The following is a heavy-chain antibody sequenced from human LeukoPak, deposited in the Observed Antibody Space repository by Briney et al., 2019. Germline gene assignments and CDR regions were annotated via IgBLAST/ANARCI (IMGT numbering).Heavy chain of an antibody. CDR2: ISGSGGST. D-gene: IGHD2-2*01. J-gene: IGHJ5*02. CDR1: GFTFSSYG. V-gene: IGHV3-23*01. Sequence: QPGGSLRLSCAASGFTFSSYGMSWVRQAPGKGLEWVSAISGSGGSTYYADSVKGRFTISRDNSKNTLYLQMNSLRAEDTAVYYCAKDRNIVVVPARSTDWFDPWGQGTLVTVSS. CDR3: AKDRNIVVVPARSTDWFDP.